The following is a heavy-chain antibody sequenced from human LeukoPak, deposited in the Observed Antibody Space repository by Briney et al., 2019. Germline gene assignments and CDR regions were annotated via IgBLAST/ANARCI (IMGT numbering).Heavy chain of an antibody. CDR3: TRVLGSLSH. D-gene: IGHD1-1*01. J-gene: IGHJ4*02. V-gene: IGHV1-8*01. CDR2: MNPNSGNT. Sequence: ASVKVSCTASGYTFSTCDINWVRQAPGQGLEWIGWMNPNSGNTGFAHKFQGRVTMTRDTSINTAYMELSSLRSEDTAVYYCTRVLGSLSHWGQGTLVTVSS. CDR1: GYTFSTCD.